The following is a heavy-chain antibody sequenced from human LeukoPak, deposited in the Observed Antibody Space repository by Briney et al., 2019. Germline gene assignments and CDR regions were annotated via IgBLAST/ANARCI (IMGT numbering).Heavy chain of an antibody. J-gene: IGHJ4*02. V-gene: IGHV3-23*01. Sequence: ETLSLTCAVYGGSFNGYYWSWVRQAPGKGLEWVSAITGSTRTTYYADSVKGRFTISRDNSRNTVYLQMNSLGAEDTAIYYCAKDQLNRFCSGGSCSITHDYWGQGTLVTVSS. CDR1: GGSFNGYY. CDR2: ITGSTRTT. D-gene: IGHD2-15*01. CDR3: AKDQLNRFCSGGSCSITHDY.